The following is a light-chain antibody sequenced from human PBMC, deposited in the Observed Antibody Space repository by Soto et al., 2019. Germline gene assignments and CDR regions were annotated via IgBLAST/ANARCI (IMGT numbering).Light chain of an antibody. Sequence: DIQMTQSPSTLSAAVGDRVSITFRSSQRIGSWLTWYQQKPGKVPKLLIYDASHLTSGVPSRFSGSGSGTEFTLSISSLQHDDFATYYCQHYYTYPYMFGQGTKVDIK. CDR2: DAS. CDR1: QRIGSW. J-gene: IGKJ1*01. CDR3: QHYYTYPYM. V-gene: IGKV1-5*01.